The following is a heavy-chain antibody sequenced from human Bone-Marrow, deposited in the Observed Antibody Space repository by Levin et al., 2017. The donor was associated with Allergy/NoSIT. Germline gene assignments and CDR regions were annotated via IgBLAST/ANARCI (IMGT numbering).Heavy chain of an antibody. CDR2: IKEDGSEK. J-gene: IGHJ4*02. CDR3: ARGKGWCDY. Sequence: GESLKISCAASGFTFNGYWMSWVRQAPGRGLEWVANIKEDGSEKHYVDSVKGRFTISRDNAKNSLYLQMDSLRVEDAAVYYCARGKGWCDYWGLGTRVTVSS. V-gene: IGHV3-7*04. CDR1: GFTFNGYW. D-gene: IGHD6-19*01.